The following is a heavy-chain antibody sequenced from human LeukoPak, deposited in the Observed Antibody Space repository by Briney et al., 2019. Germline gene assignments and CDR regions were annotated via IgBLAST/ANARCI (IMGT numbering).Heavy chain of an antibody. Sequence: ASVKVSCKASGYTFTSYYMRWVRQAPGQGLEWMGLINPSGSSTSYAQKFQGRLSLTRDMSTSTDYMELSSLRSEDTAVYYCATVSGDYGYYYMDVWGKGTTVTVSS. V-gene: IGHV1-46*01. CDR2: INPSGSST. CDR1: GYTFTSYY. D-gene: IGHD4-17*01. J-gene: IGHJ6*03. CDR3: ATVSGDYGYYYMDV.